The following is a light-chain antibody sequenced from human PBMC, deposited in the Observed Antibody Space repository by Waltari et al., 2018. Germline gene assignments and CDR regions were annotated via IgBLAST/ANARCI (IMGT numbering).Light chain of an antibody. CDR3: QQYDNLPLT. CDR2: DAS. CDR1: QDISNY. J-gene: IGKJ1*01. Sequence: DIQLTQSPSSLSASVGDRVTITCQANQDISNYLNWDQQKPGKATKLLIYDASNLETGVPSRFSGSGSGKDVNFTISSLQPEDIATYYCQQYDNLPLTFGQGTKVEIK. V-gene: IGKV1-33*01.